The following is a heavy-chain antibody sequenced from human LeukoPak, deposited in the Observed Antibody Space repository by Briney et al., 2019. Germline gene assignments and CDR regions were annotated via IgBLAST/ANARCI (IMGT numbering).Heavy chain of an antibody. V-gene: IGHV4-31*03. Sequence: SQTLSLTCTVSGGSISSGGYYWSWIRQHPGKGLEWIGYIYYSGNTNYNPSLKSRVTISIDTSKNQFSLKLNSVTAADTAVYYCARELPRSTTFIDYWGQGTLVTVSS. D-gene: IGHD1-14*01. CDR1: GGSISSGGYY. CDR3: ARELPRSTTFIDY. CDR2: IYYSGNT. J-gene: IGHJ4*02.